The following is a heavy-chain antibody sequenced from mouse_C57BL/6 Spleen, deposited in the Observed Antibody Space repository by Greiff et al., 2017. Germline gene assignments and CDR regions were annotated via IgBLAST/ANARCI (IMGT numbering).Heavy chain of an antibody. J-gene: IGHJ3*01. D-gene: IGHD2-3*01. Sequence: EVHLVESGGDLVKPGGSLKLSCAASGFTFSSYGMSWVRQTPDKRLEWVATISSGGSYTYYPDSVKGRFTISRDNAKNTLYLQMSSLKSEDTAMYYCARHLYDGTTEFAYWGQGTLVTVSA. CDR1: GFTFSSYG. V-gene: IGHV5-6*01. CDR2: ISSGGSYT. CDR3: ARHLYDGTTEFAY.